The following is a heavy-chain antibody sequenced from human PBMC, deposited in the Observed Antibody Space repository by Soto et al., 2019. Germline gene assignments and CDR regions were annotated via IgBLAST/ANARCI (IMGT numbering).Heavy chain of an antibody. J-gene: IGHJ3*02. CDR3: ARLPPPLTYCGGDCYDDAFDI. CDR1: GGSISSYY. CDR2: IYYSGST. Sequence: SETLSLTCTVSGGSISSYYWSWIRQPPGKGLEWIGYIYYSGSTNYNPSLKSRVTISVDTSKNQFSLKLSSVTAADTAVYYCARLPPPLTYCGGDCYDDAFDIWGQGTMVTVSS. D-gene: IGHD2-21*02. V-gene: IGHV4-59*08.